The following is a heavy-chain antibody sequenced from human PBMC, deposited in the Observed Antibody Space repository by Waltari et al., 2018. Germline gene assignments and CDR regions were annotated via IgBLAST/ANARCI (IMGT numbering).Heavy chain of an antibody. V-gene: IGHV1-3*03. D-gene: IGHD1-7*01. CDR1: GYTFTSYA. J-gene: IGHJ3*02. CDR2: INAGNGNT. Sequence: QVQLVQSGAEVKKPGASVKVSCKASGYTFTSYAMHWVRQAPGQRLEWMGWINAGNGNTKYSQECQGRVTITRDTSASTAYMELSSLRSEDMAVYYCARGVWNYGGAFDIWGQGTMVTVSS. CDR3: ARGVWNYGGAFDI.